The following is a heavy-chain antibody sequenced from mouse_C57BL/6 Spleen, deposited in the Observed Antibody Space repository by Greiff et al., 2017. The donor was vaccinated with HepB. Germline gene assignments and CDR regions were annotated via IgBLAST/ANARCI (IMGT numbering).Heavy chain of an antibody. V-gene: IGHV1-53*01. Sequence: QVQLQQPGTELVKPGASVKLSCKASGYTFTSYWMHWVKQRPGQGLEWIGNINPSNGGTNYNEKFKSKATLTVDKSSSTAYMQLSSLTSEDSAVYYCARPPIYDGYAYAMDYWGQGTSVTVSS. CDR3: ARPPIYDGYAYAMDY. D-gene: IGHD2-3*01. CDR1: GYTFTSYW. J-gene: IGHJ4*01. CDR2: INPSNGGT.